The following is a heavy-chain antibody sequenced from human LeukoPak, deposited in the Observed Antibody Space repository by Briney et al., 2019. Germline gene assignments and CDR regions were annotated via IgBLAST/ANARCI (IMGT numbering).Heavy chain of an antibody. CDR2: ISGSGGST. V-gene: IGHV3-23*01. D-gene: IGHD3-22*01. CDR1: GFTFSSYA. J-gene: IGHJ4*02. CDR3: AKEYDSQAFDS. Sequence: PGASLTLSCAASGFTFSSYAMSWVRQAPGRGLEGVSAISGSGGSTYYADSMNDRFTISRDNSKNTLYLQMNSLRAEDTAVYYCAKEYDSQAFDSWGQGTLVTVSS.